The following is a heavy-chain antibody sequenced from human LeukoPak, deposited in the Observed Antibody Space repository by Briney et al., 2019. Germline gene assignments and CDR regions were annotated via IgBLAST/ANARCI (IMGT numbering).Heavy chain of an antibody. CDR2: IYYSGST. Sequence: SETLSLTCTVPGGSISSYYWSWIRQPPGKGLEWIGYIYYSGSTNYNPSLKSRVTISVDTSKNQFSLKLSSVTAADTAVYYCARSGSYYGSGSSHFDYWGQGTLVTVSS. CDR1: GGSISSYY. CDR3: ARSGSYYGSGSSHFDY. D-gene: IGHD3-10*01. J-gene: IGHJ4*02. V-gene: IGHV4-59*08.